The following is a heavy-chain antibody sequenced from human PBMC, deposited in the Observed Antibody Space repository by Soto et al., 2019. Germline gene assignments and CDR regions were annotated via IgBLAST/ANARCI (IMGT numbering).Heavy chain of an antibody. V-gene: IGHV4-61*01. CDR1: GGSVSSGSYY. D-gene: IGHD2-2*01. CDR3: ARVIVVVPAASNWFDP. CDR2: IYYSGST. Sequence: SETLSLTCTVSGGSVSSGSYYWSWIRQPPGKGLEWIGYIYYSGSTNYNPSLKSRVTISVDTSKNQFSLKPSSVTAADTAVYYCARVIVVVPAASNWFDPWGQGILVTVSS. J-gene: IGHJ5*02.